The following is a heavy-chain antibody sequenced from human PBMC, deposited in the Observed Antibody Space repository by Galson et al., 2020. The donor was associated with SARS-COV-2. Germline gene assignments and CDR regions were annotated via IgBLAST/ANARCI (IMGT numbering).Heavy chain of an antibody. D-gene: IGHD4-17*01. CDR2: IYYSGSP. CDR1: GASISSYY. Sequence: SETLSLTNTVSGASISSYYWSWFRQPPGKGLEWIGYIYYSGSPKYNPSLKSRVTVSVDTSNNQFSLKLSSVTAADTAVYYCARHQRNYGLDYWGQGALVTVSS. V-gene: IGHV4-59*08. CDR3: ARHQRNYGLDY. J-gene: IGHJ4*02.